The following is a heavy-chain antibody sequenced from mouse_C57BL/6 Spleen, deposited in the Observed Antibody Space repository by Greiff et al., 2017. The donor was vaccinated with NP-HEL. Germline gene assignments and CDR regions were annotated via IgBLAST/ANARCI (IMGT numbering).Heavy chain of an antibody. D-gene: IGHD1-1*01. CDR3: ARWATVDPFAY. V-gene: IGHV1-50*01. CDR2: IDPSDSYT. J-gene: IGHJ3*01. Sequence: QVQLKQPGAELVKPGASVKLSCKASGYTFTSYWMQWVKQRPGQGLEWIGEIDPSDSYTNYNQKFKGKATLTVDTSSSTAYMQLSSLTSEDSAVYYCARWATVDPFAYWGQGTLVTVSA. CDR1: GYTFTSYW.